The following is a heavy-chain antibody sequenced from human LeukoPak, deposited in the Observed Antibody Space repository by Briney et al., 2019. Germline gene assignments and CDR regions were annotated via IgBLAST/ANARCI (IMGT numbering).Heavy chain of an antibody. CDR3: ARGKSLDY. CDR1: AGSVSFYY. V-gene: IGHV4-4*07. CDR2: IYSSGYT. Sequence: SETLSLTCSVSAGSVSFYYWSWIRQPAGKGLEWIGRIYSSGYTDYNPSLKSRLTMSVDTSKNQFSLKLSSVTAADTAVYYCARGKSLDYWGQGTLVTVSS. J-gene: IGHJ4*02.